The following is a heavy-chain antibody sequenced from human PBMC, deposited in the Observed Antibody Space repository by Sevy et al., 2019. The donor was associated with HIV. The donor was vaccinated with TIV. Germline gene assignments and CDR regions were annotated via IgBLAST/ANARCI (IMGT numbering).Heavy chain of an antibody. CDR1: GFTFSSYT. J-gene: IGHJ3*02. V-gene: IGHV3-48*01. CDR2: ISTTSIIT. Sequence: GGSLRLSCAASGFTFSSYTMNWVRQAPGKGLEWVSYISTTSIITYYADSVRGRFTISRDNAKNSLYLQMNSLRAVDTAVYYCARDASPYCSGGRCYFDAFDIWGQGTMVTVTS. CDR3: ARDASPYCSGGRCYFDAFDI. D-gene: IGHD2-15*01.